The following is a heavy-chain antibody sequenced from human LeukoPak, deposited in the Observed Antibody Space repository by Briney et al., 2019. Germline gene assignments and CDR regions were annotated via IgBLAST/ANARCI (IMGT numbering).Heavy chain of an antibody. CDR2: INHSGST. D-gene: IGHD3-16*02. CDR1: GGSFSGYY. CDR3: KFGGVIADQEYYFDY. J-gene: IGHJ4*02. V-gene: IGHV4-34*01. Sequence: SETLSLTCAVYGGSFSGYYWSWIRQPPGKGLEWIGVINHSGSTNYNPSLKSRVTISVDTSKNQFSLKLSSVTAADTAVYYCKFGGVIADQEYYFDYWGQGTLVTVSS.